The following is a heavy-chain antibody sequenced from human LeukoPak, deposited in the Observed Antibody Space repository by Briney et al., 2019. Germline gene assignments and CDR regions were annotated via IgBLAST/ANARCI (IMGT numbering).Heavy chain of an antibody. J-gene: IGHJ4*02. D-gene: IGHD6-6*01. CDR2: IYYSGST. CDR3: ARDARSSSHFDY. Sequence: PSETLSLTCTVSGGSISGYYWSWIRQPPGKGLEWIGYIYYSGSTNYNPSLKSRVTISVDTSKNQFSLKLSSVTAADTAVYYCARDARSSSHFDYWRQGTRGTVSS. CDR1: GGSISGYY. V-gene: IGHV4-59*01.